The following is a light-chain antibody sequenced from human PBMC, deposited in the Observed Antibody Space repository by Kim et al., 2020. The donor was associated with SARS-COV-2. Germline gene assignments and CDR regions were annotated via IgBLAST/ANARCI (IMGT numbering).Light chain of an antibody. V-gene: IGKV3-11*01. Sequence: EIVLTQSPATLSLSPGDRATLSCRASQGISNYLAWYQQKPGQAPRLLISDASNRATGIPARFSGSGSGTDFTLTISSLEPEDFTFYNSHQRSSWPGTFGQGTKVEIK. CDR3: HQRSSWPGT. J-gene: IGKJ1*01. CDR2: DAS. CDR1: QGISNY.